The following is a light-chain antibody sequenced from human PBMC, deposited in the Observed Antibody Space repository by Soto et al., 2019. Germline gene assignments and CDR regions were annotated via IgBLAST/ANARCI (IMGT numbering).Light chain of an antibody. CDR2: DNN. Sequence: QSVLTQPPSVSAAPGQKVTISCSGSSSNIVNNYVSWYQQPPGTAPKLLIYDNNKRPSGIPDRFSGSKSGTSATLGITGLQTGDEADYYCGTWDSSLSAGVFGGGTKLTVL. J-gene: IGLJ2*01. V-gene: IGLV1-51*01. CDR3: GTWDSSLSAGV. CDR1: SSNIVNNY.